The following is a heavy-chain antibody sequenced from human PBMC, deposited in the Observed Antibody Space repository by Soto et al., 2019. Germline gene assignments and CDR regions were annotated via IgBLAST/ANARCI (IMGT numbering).Heavy chain of an antibody. J-gene: IGHJ3*02. CDR3: ARCFRSSWSGMSFDI. V-gene: IGHV1-46*01. Sequence: QVQLVQSGAEVKKPGASVKVSCKASGYTFTSYYMHWVRQAPGQGLEWMGIINPSGGSTSYAQKFQGRVTMTRDTSTSTVYMELSSLRSEDTAVYYCARCFRSSWSGMSFDIWGQGTMVTVSS. CDR2: INPSGGST. CDR1: GYTFTSYY. D-gene: IGHD6-13*01.